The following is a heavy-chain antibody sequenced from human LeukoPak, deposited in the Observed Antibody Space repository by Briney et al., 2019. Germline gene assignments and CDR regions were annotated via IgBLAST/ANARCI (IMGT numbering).Heavy chain of an antibody. J-gene: IGHJ4*02. CDR1: GFTFSSYG. CDR2: VTASGGTT. D-gene: IGHD3-10*01. V-gene: IGHV3-23*01. Sequence: PGGSLRLSCAASGFTFSSYGMHWVRQAPGKGLEWVSGVTASGGTTYYADSVKGRFTISRDNSKNTLYLQMNSLRAEDTAVYYCATNPGGITMVRGVMFDYWGQGTLVTVSS. CDR3: ATNPGGITMVRGVMFDY.